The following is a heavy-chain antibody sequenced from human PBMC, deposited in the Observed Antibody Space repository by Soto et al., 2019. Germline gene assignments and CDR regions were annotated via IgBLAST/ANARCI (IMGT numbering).Heavy chain of an antibody. V-gene: IGHV1-69*13. CDR3: ARRRVTTSRNYGMDV. J-gene: IGHJ6*02. CDR2: IIPIFGTA. CDR1: GGTFSSYA. Sequence: GASVKVSCKASGGTFSSYAISWVRQAPGQGLEWMGGIIPIFGTANYAQKFQGRVTITADESTSTAYMELSSLRSEDTAVYYCARRRVTTSRNYGMDVWGQGTTVTVSS. D-gene: IGHD4-17*01.